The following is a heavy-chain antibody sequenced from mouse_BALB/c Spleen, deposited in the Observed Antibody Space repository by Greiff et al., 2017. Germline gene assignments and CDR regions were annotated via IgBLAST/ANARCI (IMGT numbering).Heavy chain of an antibody. Sequence: QVQLKESGAELVRPGTSVKISCKASGYTFTNYWLGWVKQRPGHGLEWIGDIYPGGGYTNYNEKFKGKATLTADTSSSTAYMQLSSLTSEDSAVYFCARGNYYGSKYFDVWGAGTTVTVSS. CDR3: ARGNYYGSKYFDV. CDR2: IYPGGGYT. J-gene: IGHJ1*01. CDR1: GYTFTNYW. D-gene: IGHD1-1*01. V-gene: IGHV1-63*02.